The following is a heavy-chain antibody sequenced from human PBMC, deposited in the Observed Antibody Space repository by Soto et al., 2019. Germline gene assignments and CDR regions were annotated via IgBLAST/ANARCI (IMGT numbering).Heavy chain of an antibody. D-gene: IGHD3-10*01. V-gene: IGHV4-39*02. CDR2: IYYSGTP. Sequence: QLQLQESGPGLVKPSETLSLSCTVSGGSISSSSYDWGWIRQPPGKGLEWIGSIYYSGTPYDNPSLTSRVLISVDTSKHQCSLSLSSVTAADTAVYHCARDVGTTMDGDYSDYLCHGTPVTVS. J-gene: IGHJ4*01. CDR1: GGSISSSSYD. CDR3: ARDVGTTMDGDYSDY.